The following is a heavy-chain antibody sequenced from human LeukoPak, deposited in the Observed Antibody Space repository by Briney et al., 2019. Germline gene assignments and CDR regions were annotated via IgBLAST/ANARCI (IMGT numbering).Heavy chain of an antibody. D-gene: IGHD3-10*01. CDR1: GFTFSNAW. CDR2: INHSGST. CDR3: ARAIGYYYGSGSYYYFDY. V-gene: IGHV4-34*01. Sequence: PGGSLRLSCAASGFTFSNAWMSWIRQPPGKGLEWIGEINHSGSTNYNPSLKSRVTISVDTSKNQFSLKLSSVTAADTAVYYCARAIGYYYGSGSYYYFDYWGQGTLVTVSS. J-gene: IGHJ4*02.